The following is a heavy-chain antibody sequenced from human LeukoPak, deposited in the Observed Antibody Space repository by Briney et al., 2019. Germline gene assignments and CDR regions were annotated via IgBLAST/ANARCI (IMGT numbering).Heavy chain of an antibody. CDR1: GFTFSGAW. J-gene: IGHJ4*02. Sequence: GGSLRLSCTASGFTFSGAWMTWVRQAPGKGLEWVANIKQDGSEKYYVDSVKGRFTISRDSAKNSLYLQMNSLRAEDTAVYYCAREGRGYKVAKFDYWGQGTLVTVSS. D-gene: IGHD3-22*01. CDR2: IKQDGSEK. V-gene: IGHV3-7*01. CDR3: AREGRGYKVAKFDY.